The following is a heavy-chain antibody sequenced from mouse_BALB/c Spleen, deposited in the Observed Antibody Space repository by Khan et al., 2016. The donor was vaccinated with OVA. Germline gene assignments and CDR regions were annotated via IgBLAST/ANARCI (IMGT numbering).Heavy chain of an antibody. D-gene: IGHD2-2*01. CDR3: ARVGYNGTMDC. CDR2: INTYTGAP. V-gene: IGHV9-3-1*01. CDR1: GFTFTNYG. J-gene: IGHJ4*01. Sequence: QVQLQQSGPELKKPGETVQISCKASGFTFTNYGMNWVKQAPGKGLKWMGWINTYTGAPTFADDFKGRFAFSLETSASTAYLQINSLKNEDTATYFCARVGYNGTMDCWGQGTSVTVSS.